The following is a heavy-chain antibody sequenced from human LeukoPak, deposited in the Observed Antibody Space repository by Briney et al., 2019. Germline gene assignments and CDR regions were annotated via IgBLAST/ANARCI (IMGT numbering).Heavy chain of an antibody. CDR3: ARLTDETSYYYYYMDV. D-gene: IGHD1-14*01. J-gene: IGHJ6*03. CDR2: INSNSGGT. Sequence: GSVKVSCKDSGYTFTGNYMHWVRQAPGQGVEWMGWINSNSGGTNYAQKFQGSVTMTRDTSISTAYMELSRLRSDDTAVYYCARLTDETSYYYYYMDVWGKGTMVTVSS. V-gene: IGHV1-2*02. CDR1: GYTFTGNY.